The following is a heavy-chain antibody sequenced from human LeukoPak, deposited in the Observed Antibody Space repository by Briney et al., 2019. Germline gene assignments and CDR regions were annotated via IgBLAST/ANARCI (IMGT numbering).Heavy chain of an antibody. CDR2: IRQDGSDK. CDR3: ARPLTIAGTWNFQN. D-gene: IGHD1-20*01. J-gene: IGHJ1*01. Sequence: GGSLRLSCAASGFTVSSNYMSWVRQAPGKGLEWVANIRQDGSDKYYLDSVRGRFTISRDNADNSLFLEMNSLREEDTAVYYCARPLTIAGTWNFQNWGQGTLVTVSS. V-gene: IGHV3-7*01. CDR1: GFTVSSNY.